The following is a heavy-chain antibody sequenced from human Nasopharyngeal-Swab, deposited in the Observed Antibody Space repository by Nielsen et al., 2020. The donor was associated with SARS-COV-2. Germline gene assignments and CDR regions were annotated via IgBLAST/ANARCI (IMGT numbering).Heavy chain of an antibody. CDR2: IDPSDSYT. Sequence: VRQMPGKGLEWMGRIDPSDSYTNYSPSFQGHVTISADKSISTAYLQWSSLKASDTAMYYCARQGITIFGVVTYGMDVWGQGTTVTVSS. D-gene: IGHD3-3*01. CDR3: ARQGITIFGVVTYGMDV. J-gene: IGHJ6*02. V-gene: IGHV5-10-1*01.